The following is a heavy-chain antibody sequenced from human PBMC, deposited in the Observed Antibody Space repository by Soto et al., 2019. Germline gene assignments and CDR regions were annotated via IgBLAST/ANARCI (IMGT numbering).Heavy chain of an antibody. Sequence: SETLSLTCTVSGGSISSYYWSWIRQPPGKGLEWIGYIYYSGSTNYNPSLKSRVTISVDTSKNQFSLKLSSVTAADTAVYYCARGGPLGEDRYFDYWGQGTLVTVSS. D-gene: IGHD3-10*01. CDR1: GGSISSYY. CDR3: ARGGPLGEDRYFDY. V-gene: IGHV4-59*01. J-gene: IGHJ4*02. CDR2: IYYSGST.